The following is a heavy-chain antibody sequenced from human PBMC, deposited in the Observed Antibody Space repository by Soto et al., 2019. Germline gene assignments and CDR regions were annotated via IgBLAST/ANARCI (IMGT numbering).Heavy chain of an antibody. J-gene: IGHJ4*02. D-gene: IGHD3-22*01. Sequence: SETLSLTCTVSGGSIISYYWSWIRQPPGKGLEWIGYIYDSGSTSYNPSLKSRVTISVDTSKNQFSLKLSSVTAADTAVYYCARGGGYYVSIGYYGGHYFDYWGQGTPVTVS. V-gene: IGHV4-59*01. CDR3: ARGGGYYVSIGYYGGHYFDY. CDR2: IYDSGST. CDR1: GGSIISYY.